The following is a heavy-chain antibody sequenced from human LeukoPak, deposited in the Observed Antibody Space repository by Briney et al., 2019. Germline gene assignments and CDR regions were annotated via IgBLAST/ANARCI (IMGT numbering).Heavy chain of an antibody. CDR3: ARARSSYGYGDAFDI. CDR1: GFTFDDYA. J-gene: IGHJ3*02. D-gene: IGHD5-18*01. Sequence: PGRSLRLSCAASGFTFDDYAMHWVRQAPGKGLEWVSGISPSGDITYYADSVKGRFTISRDNSKNTLYLQMNSLRAEDTAVYYCARARSSYGYGDAFDIWGQGTMVTVSS. V-gene: IGHV3-9*01. CDR2: ISPSGDIT.